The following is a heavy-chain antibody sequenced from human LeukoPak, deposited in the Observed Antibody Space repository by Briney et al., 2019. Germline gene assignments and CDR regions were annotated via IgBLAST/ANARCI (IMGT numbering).Heavy chain of an antibody. CDR2: IYHSGST. V-gene: IGHV4-4*02. CDR3: ARGRDGFNSLPFDY. J-gene: IGHJ4*02. CDR1: GGSISSSNW. D-gene: IGHD5-24*01. Sequence: SETLSLTCTVSGGSISSSNWWSWVRQPPGKGLEWIGEIYHSGSTNYIPSLKTRITISVDKSKNQFSLSLTSVTAADTAVYYCARGRDGFNSLPFDYWGQGTLVTVSS.